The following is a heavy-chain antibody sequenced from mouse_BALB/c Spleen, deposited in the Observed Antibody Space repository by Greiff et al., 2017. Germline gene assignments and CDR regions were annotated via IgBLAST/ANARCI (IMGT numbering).Heavy chain of an antibody. CDR2: ISYDGSN. V-gene: IGHV3-6*02. CDR3: ARERDSSGYYYAMDY. J-gene: IGHJ4*01. Sequence: ESGPGLVKPSQSLSLTCSVTGYSITSGYYWNWIRQFPGNKLEWMGYISYDGSNNYNPSLKNRISITRDTSKNQFFLKLNSVTTEDTATYYCARERDSSGYYYAMDYWGQGTSVTVSS. CDR1: GYSITSGYY. D-gene: IGHD3-2*01.